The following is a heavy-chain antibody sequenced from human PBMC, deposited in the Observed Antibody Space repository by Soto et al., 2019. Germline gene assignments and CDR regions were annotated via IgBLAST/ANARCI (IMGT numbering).Heavy chain of an antibody. CDR3: ERRPGLLLWFGELSNFDY. CDR2: IYSSGRT. CDR1: GGSISSYY. Sequence: QVQLQESGPGLLKPSETLSLTCTVSGGSISSYYWSWIRQPPGKGLELLGYIYSSGRTNYNPSLKRRDIRSVHTSKNQFSLKLSSVTAADTAVYYCERRPGLLLWFGELSNFDYWGQGTLVTVSS. V-gene: IGHV4-59*01. J-gene: IGHJ4*02. D-gene: IGHD3-10*01.